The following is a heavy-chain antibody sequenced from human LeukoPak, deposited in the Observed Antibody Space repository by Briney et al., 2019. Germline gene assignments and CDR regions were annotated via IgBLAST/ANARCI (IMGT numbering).Heavy chain of an antibody. Sequence: TGGSLRLSCAASGFIFSNYWMNWVRQAAGKGLEWVANIKEDGSEKYYVDSVKGRFTISRDNAKNSLYLQMNSLRAEDTAVYYCATWGSSWYYDYWGQGPLVTVSS. D-gene: IGHD6-13*01. V-gene: IGHV3-7*01. J-gene: IGHJ4*02. CDR2: IKEDGSEK. CDR3: ATWGSSWYYDY. CDR1: GFIFSNYW.